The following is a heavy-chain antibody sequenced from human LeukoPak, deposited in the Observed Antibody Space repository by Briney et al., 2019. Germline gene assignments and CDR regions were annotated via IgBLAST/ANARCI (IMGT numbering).Heavy chain of an antibody. J-gene: IGHJ4*02. V-gene: IGHV4-39*07. CDR1: GGSITSSSYY. Sequence: PSETLSLTCTVSGGSITSSSYYWGWIRQPPGKGLEWIGSIYYSGNTYHNPSLKSRVTISVDTSKNQFSLRLSSVTAADTAVYYCARPNWNDLHFDYWGQGTLVTVSS. D-gene: IGHD1-1*01. CDR2: IYYSGNT. CDR3: ARPNWNDLHFDY.